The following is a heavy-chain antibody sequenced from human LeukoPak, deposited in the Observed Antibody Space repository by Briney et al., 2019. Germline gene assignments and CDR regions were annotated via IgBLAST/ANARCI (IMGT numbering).Heavy chain of an antibody. CDR2: ISYDGSEM. D-gene: IGHD1-20*01. CDR1: GFSSSSNA. J-gene: IGHJ4*02. CDR3: VRSSRYDWNGPADY. Sequence: PGGSLRLSCAASGFSSSSNAMHWVRQAPGKGLEWVAIISYDGSEMYYADSVKGRFTITRDKSKNMLYLQMNSLRTEDTAVYYCVRSSRYDWNGPADYWGQGTLVTVSS. V-gene: IGHV3-30*04.